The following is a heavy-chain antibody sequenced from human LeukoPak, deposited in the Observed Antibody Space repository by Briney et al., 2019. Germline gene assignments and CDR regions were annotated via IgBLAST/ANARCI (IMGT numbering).Heavy chain of an antibody. V-gene: IGHV4-39*01. CDR1: GGSISSSSYY. J-gene: IGHJ4*02. CDR2: IYYSGST. Sequence: SETLSLICTVSGGSISSSSYYWGWIRQPPGKGLEWIGSIYYSGSTYYNPSLKSRVTISVDTSKNQFSLKLSSVTAADTAVYYCARHLGGNPDFDYWGQGTLVTVSS. CDR3: ARHLGGNPDFDY.